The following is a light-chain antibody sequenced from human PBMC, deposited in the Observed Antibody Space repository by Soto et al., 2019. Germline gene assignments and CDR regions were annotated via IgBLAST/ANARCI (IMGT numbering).Light chain of an antibody. CDR3: QQTYSTPPT. Sequence: DIQVTQSRSSLSSSVGDRVTITCRSSENVDRYVNWYQQIPGKAPSLLISAASTLQSGVPSRFRGSGSVTSFSLTIDSLQPEDFAVYYCQQTYSTPPTFGQGTKVDIK. CDR1: ENVDRY. CDR2: AAS. J-gene: IGKJ1*01. V-gene: IGKV1-39*01.